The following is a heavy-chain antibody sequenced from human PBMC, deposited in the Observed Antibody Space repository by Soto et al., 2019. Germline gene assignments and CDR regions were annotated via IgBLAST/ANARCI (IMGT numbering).Heavy chain of an antibody. J-gene: IGHJ4*02. Sequence: PSESMSLTSAVYGGSFSGYYWSWIRQPPGKGNEWQGEIKPSVRHNYNPSLKTQATISVNTPKNQFSLNLSPVTAADTAVYYCARHGMDYYDRSGYYDSPDYFDYWGQGTLVTVSS. CDR1: GGSFSGYY. CDR3: ARHGMDYYDRSGYYDSPDYFDY. V-gene: IGHV4-34*01. D-gene: IGHD3-22*01. CDR2: IKPSVRH.